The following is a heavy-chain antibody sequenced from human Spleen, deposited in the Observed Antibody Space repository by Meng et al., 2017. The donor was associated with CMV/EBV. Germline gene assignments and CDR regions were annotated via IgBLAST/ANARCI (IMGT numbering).Heavy chain of an antibody. CDR3: ARDSSSSPLDY. D-gene: IGHD6-6*01. CDR2: IRYDGINK. CDR1: GFTFSSHG. J-gene: IGHJ4*02. V-gene: IGHV3-30*02. Sequence: GESLKISCAAAGFTFSSHGMHWVRQAPGKGLEWVAFIRYDGINKYSTDSVKGRFTISRDNSRNTLYLQMNSLRAEDTALYYCARDSSSSPLDYWGQGTLVTVSS.